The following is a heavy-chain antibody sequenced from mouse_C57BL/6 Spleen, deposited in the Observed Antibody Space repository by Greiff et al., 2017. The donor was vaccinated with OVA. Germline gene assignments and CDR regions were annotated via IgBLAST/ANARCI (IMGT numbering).Heavy chain of an antibody. Sequence: QVQLQQPGAELVKPGASVKLSCKASGYTFTSYWMHWVKQRPGQGLEWIGMIHPNSGSTNYNEKFKSKATLTVDKSSSTAYMQLSSLTSEDSAVYYCARENGSSPAWFAYWGQGTLVTVSA. V-gene: IGHV1-64*01. CDR1: GYTFTSYW. CDR3: ARENGSSPAWFAY. J-gene: IGHJ3*01. CDR2: IHPNSGST. D-gene: IGHD1-1*01.